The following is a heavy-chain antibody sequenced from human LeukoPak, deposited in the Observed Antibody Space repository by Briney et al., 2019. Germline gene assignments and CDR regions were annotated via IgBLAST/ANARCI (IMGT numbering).Heavy chain of an antibody. V-gene: IGHV3-23*01. CDR2: ICGSGDST. J-gene: IGHJ4*02. CDR3: AKNRGGDCSSPIDY. Sequence: GRSLRLSCAASGFTFSSYGMHWVRQAPGKGLEWVSIICGSGDSTYYADSVKGRFTISRDTSKNTLYLQMNSLRAEDTAVYYCAKNRGGDCSSPIDYWGQGTLVTVSS. CDR1: GFTFSSYG. D-gene: IGHD2-21*01.